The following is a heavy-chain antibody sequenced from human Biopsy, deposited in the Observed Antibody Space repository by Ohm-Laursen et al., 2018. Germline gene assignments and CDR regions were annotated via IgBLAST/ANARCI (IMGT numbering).Heavy chain of an antibody. CDR2: INQDGSVK. D-gene: IGHD2-21*01. CDR3: ARSLWPEDY. Sequence: ESLRISCKAPGFTFSSYYMSWVRLAPGKGLEWVANINQDGSVKNYVDSVKGRFTISRDNAENSVYLQMSSLRSEDTAVYYCARSLWPEDYWGQGTLVTVSS. J-gene: IGHJ4*02. V-gene: IGHV3-7*01. CDR1: GFTFSSYY.